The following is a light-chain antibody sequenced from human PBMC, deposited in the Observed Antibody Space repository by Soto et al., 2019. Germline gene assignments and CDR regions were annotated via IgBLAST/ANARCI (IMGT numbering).Light chain of an antibody. Sequence: DIQMTQSPTSLSASVGDGVTITCRASQSSAHYLNWYQQKPGKAPRLLIYLTSNLQTGVSSRFRGSGSGTAFTLTISSLQPEDFATYYCQQSYSIPWTFSQGTKVDIK. CDR3: QQSYSIPWT. CDR2: LTS. V-gene: IGKV1-39*01. CDR1: QSSAHY. J-gene: IGKJ1*01.